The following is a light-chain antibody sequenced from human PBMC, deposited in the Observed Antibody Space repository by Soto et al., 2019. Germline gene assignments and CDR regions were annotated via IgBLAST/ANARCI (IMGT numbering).Light chain of an antibody. V-gene: IGLV6-57*04. CDR1: SGRIARNF. J-gene: IGLJ2*01. CDR3: QSYDTYNVV. Sequence: NFMLTQPHSVSDSPGTTVTISCTRSSGRIARNFVQWYQQRPGSVPTTVIYDDDQRPSGVPDRFSGSIDISSNSASLTISGLKTDDEADYYCQSYDTYNVVFGGGTKLTVL. CDR2: DDD.